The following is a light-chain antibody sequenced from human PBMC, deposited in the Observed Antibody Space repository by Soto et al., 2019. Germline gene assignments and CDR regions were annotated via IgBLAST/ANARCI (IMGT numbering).Light chain of an antibody. Sequence: EIVLTQSPGTLSLSPGERATLSCRASQTVSTTQLAWYQQKPGQAPRLIIHGASSRATGVPDRITGSGSGTDFTLSISRLEPEDFAVYYCQQYGGSTRTFGQGTKVDIK. CDR3: QQYGGSTRT. CDR1: QTVSTTQ. V-gene: IGKV3-20*01. J-gene: IGKJ1*01. CDR2: GAS.